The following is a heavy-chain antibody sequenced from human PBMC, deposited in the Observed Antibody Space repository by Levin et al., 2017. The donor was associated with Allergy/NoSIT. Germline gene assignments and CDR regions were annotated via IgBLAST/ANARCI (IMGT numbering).Heavy chain of an antibody. CDR2: ISYDGSNK. Sequence: GGSLRLSCAASGFTFSSYAMHWVRQAPGKGLEWVAVISYDGSNKYYADSVKGRFTISRDNSKNTLYLQMNSLRAEDTAVYYCARDPTPIAVAGPFDYWGQGTLVTVSS. J-gene: IGHJ4*02. CDR1: GFTFSSYA. V-gene: IGHV3-30*04. CDR3: ARDPTPIAVAGPFDY. D-gene: IGHD6-19*01.